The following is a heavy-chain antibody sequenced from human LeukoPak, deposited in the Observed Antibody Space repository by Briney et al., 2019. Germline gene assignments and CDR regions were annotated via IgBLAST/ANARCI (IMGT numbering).Heavy chain of an antibody. CDR1: GFTLNKYW. CDR2: INIDGSSI. J-gene: IGHJ4*02. V-gene: IGHV3-74*01. D-gene: IGHD2-2*01. CDR3: TRIPADQTFFDF. Sequence: PGGSLRLSCAASGFTLNKYWMHWVRQAPGKGLVWVSRINIDGSSISYADSVRGRFTISRDNAKNTLYLQMNNLRAEDTAVYYCTRIPADQTFFDFWGQGTLVTVPS.